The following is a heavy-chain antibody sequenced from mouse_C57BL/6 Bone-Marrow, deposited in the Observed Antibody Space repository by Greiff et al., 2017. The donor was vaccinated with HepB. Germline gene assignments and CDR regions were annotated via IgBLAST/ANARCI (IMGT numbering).Heavy chain of an antibody. CDR2: IDPEDGET. Sequence: DVHLVESGAELVKPGASVKLSCTASGFNIKDYYMHWVKQRTEQGLEWIGRIDPEDGETKYAPKFQGKATITADTSSNTAYLQLSSLTSEDTAVYYCARDSSGYDYAMDYWGQGTSVTVSS. V-gene: IGHV14-2*01. J-gene: IGHJ4*01. CDR3: ARDSSGYDYAMDY. D-gene: IGHD3-2*02. CDR1: GFNIKDYY.